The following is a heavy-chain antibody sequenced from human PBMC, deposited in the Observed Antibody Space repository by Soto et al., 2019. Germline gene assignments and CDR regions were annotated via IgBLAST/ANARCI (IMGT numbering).Heavy chain of an antibody. J-gene: IGHJ4*02. Sequence: QVQLQESGPGLVKPSDTLSLTCAVSGYSISSSNWWGWIRQPPGKGLEWIGSIYYSGTTYYNPSLKSRVTMSVDTSKNQFSLKLTSVTAVDTAGYYCARREIQGPIDYWGQVNLVTVSS. D-gene: IGHD1-26*01. CDR2: IYYSGTT. V-gene: IGHV4-28*01. CDR1: GYSISSSNW. CDR3: ARREIQGPIDY.